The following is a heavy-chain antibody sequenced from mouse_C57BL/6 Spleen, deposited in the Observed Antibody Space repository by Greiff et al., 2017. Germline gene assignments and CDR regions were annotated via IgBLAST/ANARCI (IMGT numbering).Heavy chain of an antibody. V-gene: IGHV1-66*01. D-gene: IGHD2-2*01. CDR3: ARDGYDGYYYAMDY. J-gene: IGHJ4*01. CDR1: GYSFTSYY. CDR2: IYPGSGNT. Sequence: VQLQQSGPELVKPGASVKISCKASGYSFTSYYIHWVKQRPGQGLEWIGWIYPGSGNTKYNEKFKGKATLTADTSSSTAYLQLSSLTSEDSAVYYCARDGYDGYYYAMDYWGQGTSVTVSS.